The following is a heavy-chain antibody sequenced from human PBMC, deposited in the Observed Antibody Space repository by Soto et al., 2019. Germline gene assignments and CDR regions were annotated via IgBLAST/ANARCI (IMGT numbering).Heavy chain of an antibody. CDR2: INPSAGGT. CDR3: ARGGEPVGTTTYSSFDF. CDR1: GYTFSSYY. D-gene: IGHD1-26*01. J-gene: IGHJ4*02. V-gene: IGHV1-46*01. Sequence: QVQLVQSGAEVKKPGASVKVSCKASGYTFSSYYLHWVRQAPGQGLEWMGIINPSAGGTSYAQKFQGRVTMTRDTSTSTVYMELSSLRSEDTAVYYCARGGEPVGTTTYSSFDFWGQGTLVTVSS.